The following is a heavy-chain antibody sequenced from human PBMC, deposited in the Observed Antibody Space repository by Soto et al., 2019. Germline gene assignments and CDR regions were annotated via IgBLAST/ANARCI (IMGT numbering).Heavy chain of an antibody. CDR3: ASLFRLEWGDYYYYGMDV. V-gene: IGHV6-1*01. D-gene: IGHD3-3*01. Sequence: QSQTLSLTCAISGDSVSSNSAAWNWIRQSPSRGLEWLGRTYYRSKWYNDYAVSVKSRITINPDTSKNQFSLQLNSVTPEDTAVYYCASLFRLEWGDYYYYGMDVWGQGTTVTVSS. CDR1: GDSVSSNSAA. CDR2: TYYRSKWYN. J-gene: IGHJ6*02.